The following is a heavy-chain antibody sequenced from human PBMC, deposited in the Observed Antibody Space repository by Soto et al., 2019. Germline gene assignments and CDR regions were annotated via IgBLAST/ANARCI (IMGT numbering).Heavy chain of an antibody. CDR3: ASSRGYSYGVDY. CDR2: INHSGST. J-gene: IGHJ4*02. D-gene: IGHD5-18*01. V-gene: IGHV4-34*01. CDR1: GGSFSGYY. Sequence: SETLSLTCAVYGGSFSGYYWSWIRQPPGKGLEWIGEINHSGSTNYNPSLKSRVTILVDTSKNQFSLKLSSVTAADTAVYYCASSRGYSYGVDYWGQGTLVTVSS.